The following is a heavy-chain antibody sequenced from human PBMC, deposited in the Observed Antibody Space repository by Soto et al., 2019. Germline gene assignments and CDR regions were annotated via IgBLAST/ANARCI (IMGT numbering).Heavy chain of an antibody. D-gene: IGHD2-2*02. CDR3: AREMLVVVPAAIGYLWFDP. J-gene: IGHJ5*02. CDR1: GYSISSGYY. Sequence: ETLSLTCAVSGYSISSGYYWGWIRQPPGKGLEWIGSIYHSGSTYYNPSLKSRVTISVDTSKNQFSLKLSSVTAADTAVYYCAREMLVVVPAAIGYLWFDPWGQGTLVTVSS. CDR2: IYHSGST. V-gene: IGHV4-38-2*02.